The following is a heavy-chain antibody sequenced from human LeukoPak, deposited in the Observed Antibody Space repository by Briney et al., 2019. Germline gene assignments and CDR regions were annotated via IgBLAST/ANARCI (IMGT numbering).Heavy chain of an antibody. Sequence: PSETLSLTCTVSGGSISSYYWSWLRQPPGKGLEWIGYIYYSGSTNYNPSLKSRVTISVDTSKNQFSLKLSSVTAADTAVYYCARGEWELLGYRYNWFDPWGQGTLVTVSS. J-gene: IGHJ5*02. CDR1: GGSISSYY. D-gene: IGHD1-26*01. V-gene: IGHV4-59*01. CDR2: IYYSGST. CDR3: ARGEWELLGYRYNWFDP.